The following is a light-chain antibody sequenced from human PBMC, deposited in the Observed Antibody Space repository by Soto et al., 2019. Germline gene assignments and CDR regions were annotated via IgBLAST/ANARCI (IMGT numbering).Light chain of an antibody. J-gene: IGKJ1*01. V-gene: IGKV1-5*01. CDR3: QQYNSYPWT. Sequence: DIQMTQSPLTMSASVGDRVTITCRASQSISSWLAWYQQKPGKAPKLLIYDASSLESGVPSRFSGSGSGTEFTLTITSLQPDDFATYYCQQYNSYPWTFGQGTKVDIK. CDR2: DAS. CDR1: QSISSW.